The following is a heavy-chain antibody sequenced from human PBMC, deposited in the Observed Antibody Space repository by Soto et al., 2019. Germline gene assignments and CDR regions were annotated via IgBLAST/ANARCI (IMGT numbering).Heavy chain of an antibody. V-gene: IGHV4-59*13. Sequence: QVQLQESGPGLVKPSETLSLTCTVSGASISSYYWSWIRQPPGKGLEWIGYIYSSGRTDYNPSLRSRVTISVYTSKNQFSLKLSSVTTADTAVYYCASAPPLLYVGGRIGAFDVWGPGTVVPVSS. CDR3: ASAPPLLYVGGRIGAFDV. CDR1: GASISSYY. J-gene: IGHJ3*01. D-gene: IGHD1-26*01. CDR2: IYSSGRT.